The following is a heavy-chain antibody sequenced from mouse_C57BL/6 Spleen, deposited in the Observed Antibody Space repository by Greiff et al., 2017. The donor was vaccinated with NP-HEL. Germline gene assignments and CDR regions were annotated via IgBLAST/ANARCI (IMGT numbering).Heavy chain of an antibody. J-gene: IGHJ1*03. Sequence: QVHVKQSGAELARPGASVKLSCKASGYTFTSYGISWVKQRTGQGLEWIGAIYPRSGNTYYNEKFKGKATLTADKSSSTAYMELRSLTSEASAVYFCARSRSNSGYFDVWGTGTAVTVSS. CDR3: ARSRSNSGYFDV. D-gene: IGHD2-5*01. CDR1: GYTFTSYG. CDR2: IYPRSGNT. V-gene: IGHV1-81*01.